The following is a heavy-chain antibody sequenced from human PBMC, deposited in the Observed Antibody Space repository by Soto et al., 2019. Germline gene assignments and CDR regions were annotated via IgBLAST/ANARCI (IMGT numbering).Heavy chain of an antibody. J-gene: IGHJ4*02. CDR2: IIRDGSTT. D-gene: IGHD4-17*01. Sequence: EVKLVESGGGLVQPGGSLRLSCAASGFTFSSYWMHWVRQAPGKGLVWVSRIIRDGSTTNYADSVKGRFTISRDNAKNTLYLQMNSLRAEDTAVYYCARGINGDYGSDYWGQGTLVTVSS. CDR3: ARGINGDYGSDY. CDR1: GFTFSSYW. V-gene: IGHV3-74*01.